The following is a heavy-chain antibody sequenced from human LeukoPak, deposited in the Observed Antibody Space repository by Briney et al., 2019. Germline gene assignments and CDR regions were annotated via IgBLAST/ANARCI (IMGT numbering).Heavy chain of an antibody. V-gene: IGHV4-59*01. CDR3: ARDKGLRVYDY. J-gene: IGHJ4*02. CDR2: IYYSGST. CDR1: GGSISSYY. Sequence: SETLSLTCTVSGGSISSYYWSWIRQPPGKGLEWIGYIYYSGSTNYNPSLKSRVAISVDTSKNQFSLKLSSVTAADTAVYYCARDKGLRVYDYWGQGTLVTVSS. D-gene: IGHD4-17*01.